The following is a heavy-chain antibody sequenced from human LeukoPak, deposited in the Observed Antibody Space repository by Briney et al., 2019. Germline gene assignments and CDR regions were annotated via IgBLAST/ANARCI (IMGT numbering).Heavy chain of an antibody. Sequence: TGGSLRLSCAASGFTFSSYNMNWVRQAPGKVLEWVSSISSTSRSYIYYADSVKGRFTISRDNAKNSLYLQMNSLRAEDTAVYYCAREHSGYDFPGRDYYYMDVWGKGTTVTVSS. V-gene: IGHV3-21*01. D-gene: IGHD5-12*01. CDR2: ISSTSRSYI. CDR1: GFTFSSYN. CDR3: AREHSGYDFPGRDYYYMDV. J-gene: IGHJ6*03.